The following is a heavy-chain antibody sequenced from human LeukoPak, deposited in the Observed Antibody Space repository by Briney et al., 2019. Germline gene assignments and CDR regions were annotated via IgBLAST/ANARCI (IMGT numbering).Heavy chain of an antibody. CDR3: TLRFLEKKTSGGKKYNWFDP. D-gene: IGHD3-3*01. CDR1: GYSISSGYY. Sequence: SETLSLTCSVSGYSISSGYYWDWIRQPPGKGLEWIASIYHSGKSYYNPSLESRVTISVDTSKNQFSLKLSSVTAAGTAVYYCTLRFLEKKTSGGKKYNWFDPWGQGTLVTVSS. V-gene: IGHV4-38-2*02. J-gene: IGHJ5*02. CDR2: IYHSGKS.